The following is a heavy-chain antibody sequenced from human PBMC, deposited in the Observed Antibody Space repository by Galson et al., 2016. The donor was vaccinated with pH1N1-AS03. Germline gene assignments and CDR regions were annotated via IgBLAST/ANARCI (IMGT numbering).Heavy chain of an antibody. CDR2: ISSDGSSI. V-gene: IGHV3-74*01. D-gene: IGHD5-12*01. CDR1: GFTFSSSW. CDR3: ARGLGGYNGYALDY. J-gene: IGHJ4*02. Sequence: SLRLSCAASGFTFSSSWMHWVRQAPGKGLVWVSRISSDGSSISYADSVKSRFTISRDNAKNTLYLQMNSLRAEDTGVYYCARGLGGYNGYALDYWGQGTLVTVSS.